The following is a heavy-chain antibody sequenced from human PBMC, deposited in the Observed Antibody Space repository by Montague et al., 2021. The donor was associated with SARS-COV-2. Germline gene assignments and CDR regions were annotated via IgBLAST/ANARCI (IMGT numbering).Heavy chain of an antibody. CDR1: GGSISSGGYY. V-gene: IGHV4-31*03. CDR2: IYYSGST. CDR3: ARVDNLVQGVLPAEDAFYI. Sequence: TLSLTCTVSGGSISSGGYYWSWIRQHPGKGPEWIGYIYYSGSTYYNPSLKSRVTISVDTSKNQFSLKLSSVTAADTAVYYCARVDNLVQGVLPAEDAFYIWGQGIMVTVSS. J-gene: IGHJ3*02. D-gene: IGHD3-10*01.